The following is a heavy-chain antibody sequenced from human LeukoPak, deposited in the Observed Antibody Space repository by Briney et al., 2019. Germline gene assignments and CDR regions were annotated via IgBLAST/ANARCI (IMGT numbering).Heavy chain of an antibody. CDR1: GFSFSNYV. V-gene: IGHV3-30*18. D-gene: IGHD2-2*01. Sequence: PGGSLRLSCAASGFSFSNYVMHWVRQSPGKGLEWVAVMSYDGSNKYYADSVKGRFTISRDNSKNTLYLQMNSLRAEDTAVYYCAKGGSGTLTSYYFDYWGQGTLVPVSS. CDR3: AKGGSGTLTSYYFDY. J-gene: IGHJ4*02. CDR2: MSYDGSNK.